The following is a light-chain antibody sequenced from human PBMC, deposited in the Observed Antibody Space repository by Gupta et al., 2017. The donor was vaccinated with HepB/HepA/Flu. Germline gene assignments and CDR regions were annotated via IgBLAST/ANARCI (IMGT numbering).Light chain of an antibody. CDR2: EDT. CDR1: RLGDKY. J-gene: IGLJ2*01. Sequence: SYDLSQPPSVSVSAGQTASITCSGNRLGDKYASWYQQKPGQSPIVVIYEDTKRPSGIPERFSASNSGNTATLTISGTQAMDEADYYCQAWDNTLVIFGGGTKLTVL. V-gene: IGLV3-1*01. CDR3: QAWDNTLVI.